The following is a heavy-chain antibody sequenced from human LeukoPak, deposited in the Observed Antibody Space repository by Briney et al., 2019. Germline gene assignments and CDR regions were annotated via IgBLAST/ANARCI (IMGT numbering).Heavy chain of an antibody. CDR3: ARDSPVPAATQGYFDY. CDR1: GFTVSGTY. CDR2: IYAGGAT. D-gene: IGHD2-2*01. J-gene: IGHJ4*02. V-gene: IGHV3-66*01. Sequence: GGSLRLSCAASGFTVSGTYMNWVRQGPGKGLEWVSVIYAGGATFYADSVKGRFTISRDYSKNTLSLQLNSLRAEDTAVYYCARDSPVPAATQGYFDYWGQGTLVTVSS.